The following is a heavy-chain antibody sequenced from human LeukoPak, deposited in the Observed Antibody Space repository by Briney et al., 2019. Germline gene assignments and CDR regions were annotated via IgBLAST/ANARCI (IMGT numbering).Heavy chain of an antibody. CDR3: ARGQEEWERLQRAVHFDY. J-gene: IGHJ4*02. D-gene: IGHD1-1*01. V-gene: IGHV4-34*01. CDR1: GGSFSGYY. CDR2: INHSGST. Sequence: PSETLSLTCAVYGGSFSGYYWSWIRQPPGKGLEWIGEINHSGSTNYNPSLKSRVTISVDTSKNQFSLKLSSVTAADTAVYYCARGQEEWERLQRAVHFDYWGQGSLISVSS.